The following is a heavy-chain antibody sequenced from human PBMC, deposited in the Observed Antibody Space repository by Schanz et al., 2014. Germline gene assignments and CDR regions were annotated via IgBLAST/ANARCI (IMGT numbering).Heavy chain of an antibody. CDR2: ISGGGGSA. CDR3: VREDMVRGIRAFDI. J-gene: IGHJ3*02. CDR1: GFTVSAYS. D-gene: IGHD3-10*01. Sequence: EVQVVESGGGLVRPWGSLRLSCSGFTVSAYSANWVRQAPGKGLEWVSGISGGGGSAHYADSVKGRFTISRDNSKNSLFLQMNSLTAEDTAVYYCVREDMVRGIRAFDIWGQGTMVTVSS. V-gene: IGHV3-21*02.